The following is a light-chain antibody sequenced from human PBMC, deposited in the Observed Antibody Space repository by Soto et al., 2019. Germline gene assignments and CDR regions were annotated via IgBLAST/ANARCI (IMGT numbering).Light chain of an antibody. CDR3: QKYGSSARLT. J-gene: IGKJ4*01. V-gene: IGKV3-20*01. CDR2: GAS. Sequence: IVLTQSPGTLSLSPGERATLSCRASQSVSSSYLAWYQQKPGQAPRLLIYGASSRATGIPDRFSGSGSGTDFTLTISRLEPEDHVVYYCQKYGSSARLTFGGVTKVDIX. CDR1: QSVSSSY.